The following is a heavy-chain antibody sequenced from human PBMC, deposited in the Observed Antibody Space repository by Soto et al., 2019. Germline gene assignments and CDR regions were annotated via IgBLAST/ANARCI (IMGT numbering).Heavy chain of an antibody. Sequence: EVQLLESGGGLVQPGGSLRLSCAASGFTFSSYAMSWVRQAPGKGLEWVSAISGSGGSTYYADSVKGRFTISRDNSKNTLHLQMNSLRAEDTAVYYCAKVHRAKVAGTRNAFDIWGQGTMVTVSS. CDR3: AKVHRAKVAGTRNAFDI. D-gene: IGHD6-19*01. J-gene: IGHJ3*02. CDR1: GFTFSSYA. CDR2: ISGSGGST. V-gene: IGHV3-23*01.